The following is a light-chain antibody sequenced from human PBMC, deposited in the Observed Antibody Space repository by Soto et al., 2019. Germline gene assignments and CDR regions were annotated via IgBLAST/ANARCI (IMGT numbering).Light chain of an antibody. CDR3: SSYTRSSTGA. Sequence: QSALTQPASVSGSPGQSITISCTGTSSDVGGYNYVSWYQQHPGRATKLMIYDVNNRPSGVSNRFSGSKSGNTASLTISGLQTEEESDYYCSSYTRSSTGAFGGGTKQTVL. CDR1: SSDVGGYNY. V-gene: IGLV2-14*03. CDR2: DVN. J-gene: IGLJ3*02.